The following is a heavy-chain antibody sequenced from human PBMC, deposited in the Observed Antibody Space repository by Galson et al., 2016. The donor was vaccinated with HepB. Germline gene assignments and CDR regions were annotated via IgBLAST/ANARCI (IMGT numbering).Heavy chain of an antibody. Sequence: SLRLSCAASGFTVSNNYMSWVRRAPGKGLEWVSVIYSGGSTYYADSVKGRFTISRDNSKNTLYLQMNSLRAEDTAVYYCAKGQQLAYFDYWGQGTLVTVSS. D-gene: IGHD6-13*01. CDR2: IYSGGST. CDR3: AKGQQLAYFDY. J-gene: IGHJ4*02. V-gene: IGHV3-53*01. CDR1: GFTVSNNY.